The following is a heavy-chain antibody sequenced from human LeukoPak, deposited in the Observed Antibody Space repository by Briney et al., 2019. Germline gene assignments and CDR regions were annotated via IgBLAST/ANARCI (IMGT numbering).Heavy chain of an antibody. CDR2: IYYSGST. D-gene: IGHD4-11*01. CDR1: GGSVSSGSYY. CDR3: ARVINDCSNFLFDY. J-gene: IGHJ4*02. V-gene: IGHV4-61*01. Sequence: SETLSLTCTVSGGSVSSGSYYWSWIRQPPGKGLEWIGYIYYSGSTNYNPSLKSRVTISVDTSKNQFSLRLSSVTAADTAVYSCARVINDCSNFLFDYRGQGTLVTVSS.